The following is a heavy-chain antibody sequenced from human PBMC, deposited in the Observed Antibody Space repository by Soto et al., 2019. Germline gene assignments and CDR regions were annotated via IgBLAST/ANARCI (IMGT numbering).Heavy chain of an antibody. V-gene: IGHV3-21*01. D-gene: IGHD1-1*01. CDR2: ISSSSSYI. J-gene: IGHJ6*02. CDR3: ARGNVRRAYGMDV. Sequence: EVQLVESGGGLVKPGGSLRLSCAASGFTFSSYSMNWVRQAPGKGLEWVSSISSSSSYIYYADSVKGRFTISRDNAKNPLYLQMNSVRAEDTAVYYCARGNVRRAYGMDVWGQGTTVTVSS. CDR1: GFTFSSYS.